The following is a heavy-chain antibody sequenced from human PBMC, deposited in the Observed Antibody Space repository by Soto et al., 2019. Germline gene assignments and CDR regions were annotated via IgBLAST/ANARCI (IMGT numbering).Heavy chain of an antibody. CDR3: ARAYSDSSGYLSFAY. V-gene: IGHV1-69*06. D-gene: IGHD3-22*01. CDR2: IITLFGTA. J-gene: IGHJ4*02. CDR1: RVSLGCFA. Sequence: SVKSCSKVPRVSLGCFALSSLRQAPGQGLEWPGGIITLFGTANYAQKFQGRVTITADTSTSTAYLELSSLRSEDTAVYYCARAYSDSSGYLSFAYWAQGTLVTVS.